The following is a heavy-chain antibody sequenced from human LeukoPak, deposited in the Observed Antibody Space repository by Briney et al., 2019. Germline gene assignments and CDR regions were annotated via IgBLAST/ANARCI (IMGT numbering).Heavy chain of an antibody. D-gene: IGHD6-6*01. V-gene: IGHV3-20*04. Sequence: PGGSLRLSCAASGFTFDDYGMSWVRQAPGKGLEWVSGINWNGGSTGHADSVKGRFTISRDNAKNSLYLQMNSLRAEDTALYYCARLAAARPRAYYYYYMDVWGKGTTVTVSS. CDR1: GFTFDDYG. J-gene: IGHJ6*03. CDR3: ARLAAARPRAYYYYYMDV. CDR2: INWNGGST.